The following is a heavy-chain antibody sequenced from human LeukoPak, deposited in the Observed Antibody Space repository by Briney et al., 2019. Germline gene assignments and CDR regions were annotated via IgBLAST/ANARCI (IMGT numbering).Heavy chain of an antibody. Sequence: GGSLGLSCVGSGFTFSTSAMSWVRQAPGKGLEWVSAIGGNGATYYAESVKGRFTISRDTSRNTLYLQMDSLRAEDTAVYNCARHSSQGTFDNWGQGALVTVSS. D-gene: IGHD2-15*01. J-gene: IGHJ4*02. V-gene: IGHV3-23*01. CDR2: IGGNGAT. CDR3: ARHSSQGTFDN. CDR1: GFTFSTSA.